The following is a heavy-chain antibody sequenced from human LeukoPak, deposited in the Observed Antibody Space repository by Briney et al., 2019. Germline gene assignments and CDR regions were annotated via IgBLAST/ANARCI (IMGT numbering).Heavy chain of an antibody. J-gene: IGHJ4*02. CDR2: IYHSGST. Sequence: SETLSLTCSVAGYSISSGYYWGWVRQTPGKGLEWMASIYHSGSTYYNPSLKSRVTISIDTSRNQFSLKLSSVTAADTALYYCAGKYYYDISGYFYVDWWGQGTLVTVSS. D-gene: IGHD3-22*01. V-gene: IGHV4-38-2*01. CDR1: GYSISSGYY. CDR3: AGKYYYDISGYFYVDW.